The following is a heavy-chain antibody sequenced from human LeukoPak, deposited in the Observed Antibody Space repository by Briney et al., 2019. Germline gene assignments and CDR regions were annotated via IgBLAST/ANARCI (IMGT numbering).Heavy chain of an antibody. V-gene: IGHV4-4*07. CDR2: IYTSGRT. CDR1: GGSISSYY. D-gene: IGHD2-8*01. J-gene: IGHJ5*02. CDR3: ARTIGLMVYAGMLDWFDP. Sequence: PSETLSLTCTVSGGSISSYYWSWIRQPAGKGLELVGRIYTSGRTNYNPSLKSRVTMSVDTSKNQFSLKLSSVTAADTAVYYCARTIGLMVYAGMLDWFDPWGQGTLVTVSS.